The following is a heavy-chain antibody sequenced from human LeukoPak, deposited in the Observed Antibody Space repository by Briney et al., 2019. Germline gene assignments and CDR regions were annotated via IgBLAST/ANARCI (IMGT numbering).Heavy chain of an antibody. CDR2: INPSGGST. V-gene: IGHV1-46*01. D-gene: IGHD6-19*01. CDR3: ARGLRGIAVAGLSLDYFDY. Sequence: AASVKVSCKASGYTFTSYYMHWVRQAPGQGLEWMGIINPSGGSTSYAQKFQGRVTMTRDTSTSTVYMELSSLRSEDTAVYYCARGLRGIAVAGLSLDYFDYWGQGTLVTVSS. J-gene: IGHJ4*02. CDR1: GYTFTSYY.